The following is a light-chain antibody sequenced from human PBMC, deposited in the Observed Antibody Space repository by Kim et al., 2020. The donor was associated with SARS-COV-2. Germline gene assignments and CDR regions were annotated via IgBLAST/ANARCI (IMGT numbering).Light chain of an antibody. CDR3: RSYTSSTPLV. CDR1: SSDIGGYNY. CDR2: DVT. J-gene: IGLJ2*01. Sequence: QSALTQPASVSGSPGQSITISCTGTSSDIGGYNYVSWYQQHPGKAPKLMIYDVTNRPSGVSNRFSGSKSGNTASLTISGLQAEDEADYYCRSYTSSTPLVSGRGTKLTVL. V-gene: IGLV2-14*03.